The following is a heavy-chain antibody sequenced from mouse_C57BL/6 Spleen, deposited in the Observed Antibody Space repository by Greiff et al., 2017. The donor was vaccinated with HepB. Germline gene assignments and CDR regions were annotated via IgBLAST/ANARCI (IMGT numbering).Heavy chain of an antibody. CDR1: GYSFTGYY. CDR2: INPSTGGT. Sequence: EVQLQESGPELVKPGASVKISCKASGYSFTGYYMNWVKQSPEKSLEWIGEINPSTGGTTYNQKFKAKATLTVDKSSSTAYMQLKSLTSEDSAVYYCARLRYGSSHYYAMDYWGQGTSVTVSS. D-gene: IGHD1-1*01. J-gene: IGHJ4*01. V-gene: IGHV1-42*01. CDR3: ARLRYGSSHYYAMDY.